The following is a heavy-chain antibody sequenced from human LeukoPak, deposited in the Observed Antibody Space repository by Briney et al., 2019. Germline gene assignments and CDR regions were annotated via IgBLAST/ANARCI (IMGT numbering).Heavy chain of an antibody. CDR2: ISYDGSNK. Sequence: GGSLRLSYAASGFTFSSYAMHWVRQAPGKGLEGVAVISYDGSNKYYADSVKGRFTISRDNSKNTLYLQMISLRAEDTAVYYCARVRVGLLWFGELCYWGQGTLITVSS. J-gene: IGHJ4*02. D-gene: IGHD3-10*01. CDR1: GFTFSSYA. V-gene: IGHV3-30-3*01. CDR3: ARVRVGLLWFGELCY.